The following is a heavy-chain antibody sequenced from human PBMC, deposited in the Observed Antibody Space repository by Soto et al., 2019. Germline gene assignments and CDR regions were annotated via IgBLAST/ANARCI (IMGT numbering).Heavy chain of an antibody. CDR1: GGSIRSYY. V-gene: IGHV4-59*01. D-gene: IGHD5-18*01. Sequence: SETLSLTCTVSGGSIRSYYWSWIRQPPGKGLEWIGYIYYSGSTNYNPSLKSRITISVDTSKNQFSLKLSSVTAADTAVYYCARRYGYSFDYWGQGTLVTVSS. CDR2: IYYSGST. CDR3: ARRYGYSFDY. J-gene: IGHJ4*02.